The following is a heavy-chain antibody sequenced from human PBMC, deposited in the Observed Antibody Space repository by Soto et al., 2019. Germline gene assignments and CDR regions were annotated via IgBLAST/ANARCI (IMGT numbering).Heavy chain of an antibody. CDR3: ARGRGGSSRFDP. D-gene: IGHD3-16*01. Sequence: SETLSLTCAVYGGSFSGYYWSWIRQPPGKGLEWIGEINHSGSTNYNPSLKSRVTISVDTSKNQFSLKLSSVTAADTAVYYCARGRGGSSRFDPWGQGTLVTVSS. J-gene: IGHJ5*02. CDR2: INHSGST. CDR1: GGSFSGYY. V-gene: IGHV4-34*01.